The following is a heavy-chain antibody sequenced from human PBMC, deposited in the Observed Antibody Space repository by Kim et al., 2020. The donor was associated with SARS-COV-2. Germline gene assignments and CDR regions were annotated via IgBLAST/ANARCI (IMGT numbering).Heavy chain of an antibody. CDR3: ASGGRGYCSGGSCYSPFDY. V-gene: IGHV1-3*01. D-gene: IGHD2-15*01. Sequence: ASVKVSCKASGYTFTSYAMHWVRQAPGQRLEWMGWINAGNGNTKYSQKFQGRVTITRDTSASTAYMELSSLRSEDTAVYYCASGGRGYCSGGSCYSPFDYWGQGTLVTVSS. CDR1: GYTFTSYA. CDR2: INAGNGNT. J-gene: IGHJ4*02.